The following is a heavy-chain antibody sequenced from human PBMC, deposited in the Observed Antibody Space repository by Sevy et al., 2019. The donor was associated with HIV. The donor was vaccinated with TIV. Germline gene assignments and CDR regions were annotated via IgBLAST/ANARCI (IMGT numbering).Heavy chain of an antibody. J-gene: IGHJ6*02. V-gene: IGHV3-11*01. D-gene: IGHD4-17*01. CDR1: GFTFSDYY. CDR2: ISGSDGTT. CDR3: ARDHVKDGDFGDYYYYAMDV. Sequence: GGSLRLSCAASGFTFSDYYMSWIRQAPGKGLEWVSYISGSDGTTFYADSVKGRFTISRDNAKNSLYLKMNSLRAEDTAMYYCARDHVKDGDFGDYYYYAMDVWGQGTTVTVSS.